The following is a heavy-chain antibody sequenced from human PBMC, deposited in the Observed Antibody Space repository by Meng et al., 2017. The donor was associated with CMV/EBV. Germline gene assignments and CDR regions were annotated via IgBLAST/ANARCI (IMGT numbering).Heavy chain of an antibody. Sequence: GGSLRLSCAASGFTFSSYGVHWVRQAPGKGLEWVAFIRYDGSNKYYADSVKGRFTISRDNSKNTLYLQMNSLRAEDTAVYYCAKDRGVGYQLLYYFDYWGQGTLVTVSS. V-gene: IGHV3-30*02. J-gene: IGHJ4*02. CDR1: GFTFSSYG. CDR2: IRYDGSNK. D-gene: IGHD2-2*01. CDR3: AKDRGVGYQLLYYFDY.